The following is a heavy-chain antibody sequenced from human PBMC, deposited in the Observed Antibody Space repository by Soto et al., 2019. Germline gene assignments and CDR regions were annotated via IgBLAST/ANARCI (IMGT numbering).Heavy chain of an antibody. CDR3: ARAYNGYEWRFDY. CDR1: GNSIKTYY. D-gene: IGHD5-12*01. V-gene: IGHV4-59*01. CDR2: IYYSEST. J-gene: IGHJ4*02. Sequence: SETLSLTCTVSGNSIKTYYWSWIRQPPGKGLEWIGYIYYSESTNYNPSLKSRATISVNTSKNHFSLKLSSVTAADTAVYYCARAYNGYEWRFDYWGQGTLVTVSS.